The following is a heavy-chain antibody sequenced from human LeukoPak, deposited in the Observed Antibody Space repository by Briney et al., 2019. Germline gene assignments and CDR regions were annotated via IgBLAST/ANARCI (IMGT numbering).Heavy chain of an antibody. Sequence: GGSLRLSCAASGFTFSSYAMSWVRQAPGKGLEWVSAISGSGGSTYYADSVKGRFTISRDSSKNTLYLQMNSLRAEDTAVYNCARGYDFWSGYSFDYWGQGTLVTVSS. V-gene: IGHV3-23*01. CDR3: ARGYDFWSGYSFDY. CDR1: GFTFSSYA. CDR2: ISGSGGST. D-gene: IGHD3-3*01. J-gene: IGHJ4*02.